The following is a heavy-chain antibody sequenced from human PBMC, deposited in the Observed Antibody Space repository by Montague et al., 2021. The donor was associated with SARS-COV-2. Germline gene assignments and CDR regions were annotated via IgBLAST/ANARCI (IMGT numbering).Heavy chain of an antibody. CDR2: IYYSGST. V-gene: IGHV4-39*07. Sequence: SETLSLTCTVSGGSISSSSYYWGWFRQPPGKGLEWIGSIYYSGSTYYNPSLKSRVTISVDTSKNQFSLKLSSVTAADTAVDYCARVGRQQLVRLAGMDVWGQGTTVAVSS. J-gene: IGHJ6*02. CDR1: GGSISSSSYY. CDR3: ARVGRQQLVRLAGMDV. D-gene: IGHD6-13*01.